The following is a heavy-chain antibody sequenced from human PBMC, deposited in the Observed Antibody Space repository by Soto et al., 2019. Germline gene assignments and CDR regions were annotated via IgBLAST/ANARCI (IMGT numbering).Heavy chain of an antibody. CDR2: INHSGST. V-gene: IGHV4-34*01. J-gene: IGHJ3*02. Sequence: PSETLSLTCAVYGGSFSGYYWSWIRQPPGKGLEWIGEINHSGSTNYNPSLKSRVTISVDTSKNQFSLKLSSVTAADTAVYYCARAPPLRIAAAGNAFDIWGQGTMVTFSS. CDR1: GGSFSGYY. CDR3: ARAPPLRIAAAGNAFDI. D-gene: IGHD6-13*01.